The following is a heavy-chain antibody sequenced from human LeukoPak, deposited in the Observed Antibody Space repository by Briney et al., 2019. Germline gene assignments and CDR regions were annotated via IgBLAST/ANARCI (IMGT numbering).Heavy chain of an antibody. D-gene: IGHD3-10*01. V-gene: IGHV3-7*01. J-gene: IGHJ4*02. Sequence: GGSLRLSCVVSGFTFSNYWMSWVRQAPGKGLEWVANIKADGSTKNYMDPMKGRFTISRDNAKNSLYLQMNSRRAEDTAVYFCARDGPWFGEFFDYWGQGTLVTVSS. CDR1: GFTFSNYW. CDR2: IKADGSTK. CDR3: ARDGPWFGEFFDY.